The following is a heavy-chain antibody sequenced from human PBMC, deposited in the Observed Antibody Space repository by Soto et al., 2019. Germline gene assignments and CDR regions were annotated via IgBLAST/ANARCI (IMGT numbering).Heavy chain of an antibody. CDR1: GFTFSKYA. CDR3: AKTSGVIVVVTSFDH. J-gene: IGHJ4*02. V-gene: IGHV3-23*01. Sequence: LRLSCAASGFTFSKYALTWVRQAPGKGLEWVSAISGSGESKYDADSVKGRFTISRDNSKNTLYLEMNSLRPEDTAMYYCAKTSGVIVVVTSFDHWGQGTLVTVSS. CDR2: ISGSGESK. D-gene: IGHD3-22*01.